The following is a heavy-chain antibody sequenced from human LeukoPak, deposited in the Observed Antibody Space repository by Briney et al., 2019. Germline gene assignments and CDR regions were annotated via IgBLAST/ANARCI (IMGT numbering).Heavy chain of an antibody. J-gene: IGHJ4*02. CDR3: ARAYCTNGVCYEGYFDY. V-gene: IGHV1-69*13. CDR2: IIPIFGTA. D-gene: IGHD2-8*01. CDR1: GGTFSSYA. Sequence: GASVKVSCKASGGTFSSYAISWVRQAPGHGLEWMGGIIPIFGTANYAQKFQGRVTITADESTSTAYMGLSSLRSEDTAVYYCARAYCTNGVCYEGYFDYWGQGTLVTVSS.